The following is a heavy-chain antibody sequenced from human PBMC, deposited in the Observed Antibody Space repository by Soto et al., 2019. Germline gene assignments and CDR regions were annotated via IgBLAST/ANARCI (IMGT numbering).Heavy chain of an antibody. J-gene: IGHJ4*02. CDR2: INPGNGNT. D-gene: IGHD3-22*01. Sequence: GXSVTVSCGASGYAFTSYGINWVRQAPGRGLEWMGWINPGNGNTKYSQQFQGRVIIDRDTSASTAYMELSSLRSEDTAVYYCARGGYFDSSNYLAYWGLGTLVTVPS. V-gene: IGHV1-3*01. CDR1: GYAFTSYG. CDR3: ARGGYFDSSNYLAY.